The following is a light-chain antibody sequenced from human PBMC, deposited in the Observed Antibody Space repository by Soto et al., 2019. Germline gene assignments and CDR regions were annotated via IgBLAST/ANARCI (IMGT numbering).Light chain of an antibody. V-gene: IGKV3D-20*02. Sequence: ENVLTQSPGTLSLSPGERATLSRRAIQSVSSSYLAWYQQKPGQAPRLLIYGASSRATGIPDRFSGSGSGTDFTLTISRLEPEDFAVYYCQQRSDWLPITFGQGTKVDIK. CDR3: QQRSDWLPIT. J-gene: IGKJ1*01. CDR1: QSVSSSY. CDR2: GAS.